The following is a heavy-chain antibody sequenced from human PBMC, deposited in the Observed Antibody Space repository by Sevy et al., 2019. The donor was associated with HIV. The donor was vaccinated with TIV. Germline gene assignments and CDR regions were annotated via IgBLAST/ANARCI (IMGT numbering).Heavy chain of an antibody. D-gene: IGHD6-13*01. CDR3: ASMYSSSWYGVREYYFDY. Sequence: GGSLRLSCAASGFTFSDYYMSWIRQAPGKGLEWFSYISSSGSTIYYADSVKGRFTISRDNAKNSLYLQMNSLRAEDTAVYYCASMYSSSWYGVREYYFDYWGQGTLVTVSS. J-gene: IGHJ4*02. V-gene: IGHV3-11*01. CDR2: ISSSGSTI. CDR1: GFTFSDYY.